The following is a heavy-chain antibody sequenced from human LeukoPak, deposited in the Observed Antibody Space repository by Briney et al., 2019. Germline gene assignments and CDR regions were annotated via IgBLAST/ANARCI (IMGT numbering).Heavy chain of an antibody. CDR1: GFTFSSYG. V-gene: IGHV3-30*02. CDR3: AKGPLSWLRLPLDY. CDR2: IRYDGSNK. Sequence: GGSLRLSCAASGFTFSSYGMHWVRQAPGKGLEWVAFIRYDGSNKYYADSVKGLFTISRDNSKNTLYLQMNSLRAEDTAVYYCAKGPLSWLRLPLDYWGQGTLVTVSS. J-gene: IGHJ4*02. D-gene: IGHD5-12*01.